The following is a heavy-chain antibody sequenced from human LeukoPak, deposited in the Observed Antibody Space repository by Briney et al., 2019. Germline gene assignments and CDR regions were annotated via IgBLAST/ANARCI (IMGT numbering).Heavy chain of an antibody. D-gene: IGHD5-12*01. J-gene: IGHJ5*02. CDR2: IYTSGST. CDR3: ARGGRGYSGYAGYRGVNWFDP. V-gene: IGHV4-4*07. Sequence: PSETLSLTCTVSGGSISSYYWSWIRQPAGKGLEWIGRIYTSGSTNYNPSLKSRVTMSVDTSKNQFSLKLSSVTAADTAVYYCARGGRGYSGYAGYRGVNWFDPWGQGTLVTVSS. CDR1: GGSISSYY.